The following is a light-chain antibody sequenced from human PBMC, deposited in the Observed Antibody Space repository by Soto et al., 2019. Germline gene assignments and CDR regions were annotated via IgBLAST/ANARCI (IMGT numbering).Light chain of an antibody. CDR2: SNN. CDR1: SSNIGSNY. CDR3: AAWDDSLSGGV. J-gene: IGLJ2*01. Sequence: QAVLTQPPSASGTPGQRVTLSCSGSSSNIGSNYVYWYQQLPGTAPKLLIYSNNQRPSGVPDRFSGSKSGTSASLAISGLRSEDEADYYCAAWDDSLSGGVFGRGTKVTVL. V-gene: IGLV1-47*02.